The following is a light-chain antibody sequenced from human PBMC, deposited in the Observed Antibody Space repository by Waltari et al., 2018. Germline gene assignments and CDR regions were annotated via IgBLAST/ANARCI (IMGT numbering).Light chain of an antibody. V-gene: IGLV6-57*03. J-gene: IGLJ3*02. Sequence: NFILTQTHSVSESPGKTVTISCPLSSGIIGSSYVQLYQQRPGSAPTTVIYEDYQRPSGVPERFSGSIDSSSNSAYVTISGLKPEDEADYYCQSYDNDNVVFGGGTRLTVL. CDR1: SGIIGSSY. CDR3: QSYDNDNVV. CDR2: EDY.